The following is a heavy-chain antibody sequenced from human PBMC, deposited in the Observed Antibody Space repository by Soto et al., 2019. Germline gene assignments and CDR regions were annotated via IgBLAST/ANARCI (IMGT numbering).Heavy chain of an antibody. D-gene: IGHD3-10*01. Sequence: VKVSCKASGGTFSSYAISWVRQAPGQGLEWMGGIIPIFGTANYAQKFQGRVTITADESTSTAYMELSSLRSEDTAVYYCARLDGSGSYYPRGMDVWGQGTTVTVSS. J-gene: IGHJ6*02. CDR2: IIPIFGTA. CDR1: GGTFSSYA. V-gene: IGHV1-69*01. CDR3: ARLDGSGSYYPRGMDV.